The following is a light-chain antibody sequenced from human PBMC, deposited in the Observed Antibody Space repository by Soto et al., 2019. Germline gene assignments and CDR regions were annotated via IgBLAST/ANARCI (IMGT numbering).Light chain of an antibody. V-gene: IGLV2-14*01. J-gene: IGLJ1*01. CDR1: SSDVGGYNY. CDR2: EVS. CDR3: SSYTSSNNYV. Sequence: QSVLTQPASVSGSPGQTITLSCTGTSSDVGGYNYVSWYQQHPGKAPKLMIYEVSKRPSEVFNRFSGSKSGNTASLTISGLQAADEADYYCSSYTSSNNYVFGTGTKVTAL.